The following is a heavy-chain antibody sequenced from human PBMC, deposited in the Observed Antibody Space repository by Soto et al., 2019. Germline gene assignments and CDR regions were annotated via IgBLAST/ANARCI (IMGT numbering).Heavy chain of an antibody. J-gene: IGHJ4*02. CDR2: ISYDGSNK. CDR3: ASDIATETPFDY. V-gene: IGHV3-30-3*01. Sequence: QVQLVESGGGVVQPGRSLRLSCAASGFTFSSYAMHWVRQAPGKGLEWVAVISYDGSNKYYADSVKGRFTISRDNCKNTLYRQMNSLRAEDTAVYYCASDIATETPFDYWGQGTLVTVSS. D-gene: IGHD2-21*01. CDR1: GFTFSSYA.